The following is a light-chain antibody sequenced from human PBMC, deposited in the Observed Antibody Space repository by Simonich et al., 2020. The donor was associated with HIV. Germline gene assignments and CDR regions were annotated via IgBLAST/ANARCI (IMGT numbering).Light chain of an antibody. CDR1: QSVLYRSNNKNY. CDR3: QQYYNTET. Sequence: DIVMTQSPDSLAVSLGERATINCKSSQSVLYRSNNKNYLAWYQQKPGQPPKLLIYWASTRESGVPDRFSGSGSETDFTLTISSLQAEDVATYYCQQYYNTETFGQGTKLEIK. J-gene: IGKJ2*01. CDR2: WAS. V-gene: IGKV4-1*01.